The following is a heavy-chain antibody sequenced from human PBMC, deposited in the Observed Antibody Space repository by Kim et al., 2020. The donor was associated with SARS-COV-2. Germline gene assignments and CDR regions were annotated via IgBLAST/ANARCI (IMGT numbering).Heavy chain of an antibody. D-gene: IGHD6-13*01. CDR3: ARDLRSIAAAGTGDY. V-gene: IGHV3-11*06. CDR1: GFTFSDYY. CDR2: ISSSSSYT. Sequence: GGSLRLSCAASGFTFSDYYMSWIRQAPEKGLEWVSYISSSSSYTNYADSVKGRFTISRDNAKNSLYLQMNSLRAEDTAVYYCARDLRSIAAAGTGDYWGQGTLVTVSS. J-gene: IGHJ4*02.